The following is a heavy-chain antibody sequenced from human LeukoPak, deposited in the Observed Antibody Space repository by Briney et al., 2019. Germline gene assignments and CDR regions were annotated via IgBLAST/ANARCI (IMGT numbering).Heavy chain of an antibody. J-gene: IGHJ4*02. CDR2: IYYSGST. Sequence: SSETLSLTCTVSGGSISSGDYYWSWIRQPPGKGLEWIGYIYYSGSTYYNPSLKSRVTISVDTSKNQFSLKLSSVTAADTAVYYCARDTPTWGCLDYWGQGTLVTVSS. V-gene: IGHV4-30-4*01. CDR1: GGSISSGDYY. D-gene: IGHD7-27*01. CDR3: ARDTPTWGCLDY.